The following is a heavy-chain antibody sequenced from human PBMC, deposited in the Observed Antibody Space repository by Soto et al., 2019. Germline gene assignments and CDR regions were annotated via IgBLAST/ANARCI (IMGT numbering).Heavy chain of an antibody. CDR2: FDPEDGET. V-gene: IGHV1-24*01. Sequence: ASEKVSCKVSGYTLTELSMHWVRQAPGKGLEWMGGFDPEDGETIYAQKFQGRVTMTEDTSTSTVYMELSSLRSEDTAVYYCARGSLVAARPFDYWGQGTLVTVSS. CDR3: ARGSLVAARPFDY. J-gene: IGHJ4*02. CDR1: GYTLTELS. D-gene: IGHD6-6*01.